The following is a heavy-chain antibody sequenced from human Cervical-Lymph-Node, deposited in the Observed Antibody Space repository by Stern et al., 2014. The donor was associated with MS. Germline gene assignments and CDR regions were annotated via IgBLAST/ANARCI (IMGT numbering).Heavy chain of an antibody. CDR3: ARERDHNWNAPGAFDY. J-gene: IGHJ4*02. D-gene: IGHD1-20*01. Sequence: QVQLVESGGGVVQPGRSLRLSCAASGFSFSNYGMYWVRQAPGKGLEWLAVIWYDGSNEYYADSVKGRFTISRDNTKNTLYLQMNSLRAEDTAVYYCARERDHNWNAPGAFDYWGQGTLVTVSS. CDR2: IWYDGSNE. V-gene: IGHV3-33*01. CDR1: GFSFSNYG.